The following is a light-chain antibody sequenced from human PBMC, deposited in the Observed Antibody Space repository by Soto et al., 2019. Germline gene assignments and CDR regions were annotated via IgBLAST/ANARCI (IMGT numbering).Light chain of an antibody. Sequence: DIQMTQSPSTLSASVGDRVTITCRASQSISSWLAWYQQKPVKAPKLLIYDASSLESGVPSRFSGSGSGTEFTLTISSLQPDDFATYYCLLDFRYFWAFGQGTKVEIK. CDR3: LLDFRYFWA. CDR1: QSISSW. V-gene: IGKV1-5*01. CDR2: DAS. J-gene: IGKJ1*01.